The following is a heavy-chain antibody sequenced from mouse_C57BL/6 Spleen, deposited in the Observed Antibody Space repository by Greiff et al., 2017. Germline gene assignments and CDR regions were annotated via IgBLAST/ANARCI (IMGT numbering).Heavy chain of an antibody. CDR1: GFTFSSYA. D-gene: IGHD2-3*01. CDR2: ISSGGDYI. CDR3: TREEIYDGYSYFDY. V-gene: IGHV5-9-1*02. Sequence: EVMLVESGEGLVKPGGSLKLSCAASGFTFSSYAMSSVRQTPEKRLEWVAYISSGGDYIYYADTVKGRFTISRDNARNTLYLQMSSLKSEDTAMYYCTREEIYDGYSYFDYWGQGTTLTVSS. J-gene: IGHJ2*01.